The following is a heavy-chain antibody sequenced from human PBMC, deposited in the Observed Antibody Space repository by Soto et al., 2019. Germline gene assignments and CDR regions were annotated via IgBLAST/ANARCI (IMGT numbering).Heavy chain of an antibody. J-gene: IGHJ6*02. CDR2: ISWNSGSI. Sequence: GGSLRLSCAASGFTFDDYAMHWVRQAPGKGLEWVSGISWNSGSIGYADSVKGRFTISRDNAKNSLYLQMNSLRAEDTALYYCAKMDRDSGSDYGMDVWGQGTTVTVSS. D-gene: IGHD1-26*01. V-gene: IGHV3-9*01. CDR1: GFTFDDYA. CDR3: AKMDRDSGSDYGMDV.